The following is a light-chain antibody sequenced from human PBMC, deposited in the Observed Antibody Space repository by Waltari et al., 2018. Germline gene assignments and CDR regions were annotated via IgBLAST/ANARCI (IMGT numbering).Light chain of an antibody. J-gene: IGLJ2*01. V-gene: IGLV2-23*01. CDR2: DAS. CDR1: SSDVGGYNY. CDR3: CSYAGSRIHVL. Sequence: QPALTQPASVSGPPGQSIPIPCTRTSSDVGGYNYVSLYQQYSGKAPKLLMYDASKRASGVSKRFSGSKAGNTASLTISGLQAEDEADYYCCSYAGSRIHVLFGGGTKLTVL.